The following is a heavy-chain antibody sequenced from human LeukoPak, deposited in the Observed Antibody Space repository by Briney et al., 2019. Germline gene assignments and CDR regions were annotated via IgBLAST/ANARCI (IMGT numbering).Heavy chain of an antibody. J-gene: IGHJ4*02. CDR1: GGTFSSYA. CDR3: ARAENYYDSSGYYLPLGY. D-gene: IGHD3-22*01. Sequence: SVKVSCKASGGTFSSYAISWVRQAPGQGLEWMGGIIPIFGTVNYAQKFQGRVTITTDESTSTAYMELSSLRSEDTAVYYCARAENYYDSSGYYLPLGYWGQGTLVTVSS. CDR2: IIPIFGTV. V-gene: IGHV1-69*05.